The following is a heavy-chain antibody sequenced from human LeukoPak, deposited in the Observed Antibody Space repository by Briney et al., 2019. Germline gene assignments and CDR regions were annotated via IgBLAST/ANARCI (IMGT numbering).Heavy chain of an antibody. CDR3: ARDGIVVVPAAMFY. J-gene: IGHJ4*02. CDR1: GGTFSSYA. CDR2: IIPIFGTA. D-gene: IGHD2-2*01. V-gene: IGHV1-69*13. Sequence: GASVKVSCKASGGTFSSYAISWVRQAPGQGLEWMGGIIPIFGTANNAQKFQGRVTITADESTSTAYMELSSLRSEDTAVYYCARDGIVVVPAAMFYWGQGTLVTVSS.